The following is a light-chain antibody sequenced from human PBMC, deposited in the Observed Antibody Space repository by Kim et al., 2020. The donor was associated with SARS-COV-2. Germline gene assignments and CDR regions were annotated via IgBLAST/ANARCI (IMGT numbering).Light chain of an antibody. Sequence: QSVLSQPPSLSGAPGQRVTISCTGSSSNIGAGYDVHWYQQLPGTAPKLLIYGNNNRPSGVPDRFSGSKSATSASLAITGLQTEDETDYYCQSYDSSLSGWVFGGGTQLTVL. J-gene: IGLJ3*02. CDR2: GNN. CDR3: QSYDSSLSGWV. V-gene: IGLV1-40*01. CDR1: SSNIGAGYD.